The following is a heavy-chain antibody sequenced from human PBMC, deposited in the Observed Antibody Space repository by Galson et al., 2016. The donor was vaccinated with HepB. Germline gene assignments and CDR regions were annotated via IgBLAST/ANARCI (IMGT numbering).Heavy chain of an antibody. CDR1: GFNFNIYA. D-gene: IGHD2-8*01. CDR2: ISPRGTDA. CDR3: ARDTYGAFDP. J-gene: IGHJ5*02. V-gene: IGHV3-23*01. Sequence: SLRLSCAASGFNFNIYAMAWVRQAPGKGLQWVSAISPRGTDAYYADSVMGRFSISRDNSKTTVYLQMDSLRAEDTAVYYCARDTYGAFDPWGQGPRSPSPQ.